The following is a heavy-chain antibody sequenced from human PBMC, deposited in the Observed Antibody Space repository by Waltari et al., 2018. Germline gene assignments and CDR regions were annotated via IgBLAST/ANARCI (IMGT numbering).Heavy chain of an antibody. CDR1: GGSISSSSYY. Sequence: QLQLQESGPGLVKPSETLSLTCTVSGGSISSSSYYWGWIRQPPGKGLAWIGSIYYSGSTYYNPSLKSRVTISVDTSKNQFSLKLSSVTAADTAVYYCATIMITFGGVIVSQFDYWGQGTLVTVSS. V-gene: IGHV4-39*07. J-gene: IGHJ4*02. CDR3: ATIMITFGGVIVSQFDY. D-gene: IGHD3-16*02. CDR2: IYYSGST.